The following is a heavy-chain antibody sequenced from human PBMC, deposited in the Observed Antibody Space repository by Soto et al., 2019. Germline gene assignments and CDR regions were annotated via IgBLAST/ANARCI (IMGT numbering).Heavy chain of an antibody. D-gene: IGHD5-12*01. J-gene: IGHJ4*02. CDR2: IDPSDSYT. V-gene: IGHV5-10-1*01. CDR3: ARQVGYSGYVDFDY. Sequence: GESLKISCKGSGYSFTSYWICWVRQMPGKGLEWMGRIDPSDSYTNYSPSFQGHVTISADKSISTAYPQWSSLKASDTAMYYCARQVGYSGYVDFDYWGQGTLVTAPQ. CDR1: GYSFTSYW.